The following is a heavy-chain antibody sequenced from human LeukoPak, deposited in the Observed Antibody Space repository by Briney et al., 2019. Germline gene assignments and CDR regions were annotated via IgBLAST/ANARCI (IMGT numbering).Heavy chain of an antibody. V-gene: IGHV5-51*01. CDR2: IYPGDSDT. D-gene: IGHD3-10*01. CDR3: ARRIPGVDAFDI. Sequence: RGESLKISCKGSGYSFISYWIGWVRRMPGKGLGLMGIIYPGDSDTRYSPSFQGQVTISADKSIGTAYLQWSSLKASDTAMYYCARRIPGVDAFDIWGQGTMVTVSS. J-gene: IGHJ3*02. CDR1: GYSFISYW.